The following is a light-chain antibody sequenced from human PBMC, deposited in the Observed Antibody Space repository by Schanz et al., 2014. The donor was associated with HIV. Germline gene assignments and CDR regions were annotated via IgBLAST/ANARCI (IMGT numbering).Light chain of an antibody. CDR1: QSVSSTY. J-gene: IGKJ2*01. V-gene: IGKV3-20*01. CDR3: QQYNNWPYT. Sequence: EIVLTQSPGTLTLSPGERATLSCRASQSVSSTYLSWYQQKPGQAPRLLIFGVSSRAMGIPDRFSGGGTGTDFTLTISSLQSEDFAVYYCQQYNNWPYTFGQGTKLEIK. CDR2: GVS.